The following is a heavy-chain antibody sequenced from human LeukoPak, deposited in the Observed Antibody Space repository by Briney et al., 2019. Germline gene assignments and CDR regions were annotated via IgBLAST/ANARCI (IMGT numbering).Heavy chain of an antibody. J-gene: IGHJ4*02. CDR3: ARGTTGITGAPSDY. V-gene: IGHV4-61*02. CDR2: IYSSGST. Sequence: PSQTLSLTCTVSSGSISSDSSYWSWIRQPAGKGLEWIGRIYSSGSTNYNPSLKSRVTISVDTSKNQFSLNLTSVTAADTAVYFCARGTTGITGAPSDYWGQGTLVTVSS. CDR1: SGSISSDSSY. D-gene: IGHD1-20*01.